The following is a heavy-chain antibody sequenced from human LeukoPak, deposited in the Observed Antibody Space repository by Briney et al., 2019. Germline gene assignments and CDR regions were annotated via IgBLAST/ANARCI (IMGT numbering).Heavy chain of an antibody. CDR1: GGTFSSYS. V-gene: IGHV1-69*05. J-gene: IGHJ6*03. Sequence: SVKVSCKASGGTFSSYSITWVRQAPGQGLEWMGRIMPLFNTANYAQQFQGRVTITTDESTSTAYMELSSLRFEDTAMYYCARVDRYHYYLDVWGKGTTVTVSS. CDR2: IMPLFNTA. CDR3: ARVDRYHYYLDV.